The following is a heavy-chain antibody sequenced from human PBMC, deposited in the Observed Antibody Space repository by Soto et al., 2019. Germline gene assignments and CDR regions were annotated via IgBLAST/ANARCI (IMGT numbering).Heavy chain of an antibody. Sequence: GGSLRLSCAASGFTFSSYWMSWVRQAPGKGLEWVANIKQDGSEKYYVDSVKGRFTISRDNAKNSLYLQMNSLRAEDTAVYYCAREYSSSWYPRFDPWGQGTLVTVSS. CDR2: IKQDGSEK. D-gene: IGHD6-13*01. CDR3: AREYSSSWYPRFDP. CDR1: GFTFSSYW. V-gene: IGHV3-7*04. J-gene: IGHJ5*02.